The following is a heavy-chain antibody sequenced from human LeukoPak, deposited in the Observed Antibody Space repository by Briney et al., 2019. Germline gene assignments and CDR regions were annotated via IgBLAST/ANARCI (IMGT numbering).Heavy chain of an antibody. CDR2: ISNDGRRT. Sequence: EHGGSLRLSCAASGFSFTTYAMSWVRQAPGKGLEWVSTISNDGRRTYYADSVKCLFSISRDKYGNTVYLQMNSLRGEDTAIYFCVKDRGPVLGDYCGHRTLVTVSS. CDR1: GFSFTTYA. CDR3: VKDRGPVLGDY. D-gene: IGHD3-16*01. V-gene: IGHV3-23*01. J-gene: IGHJ4*01.